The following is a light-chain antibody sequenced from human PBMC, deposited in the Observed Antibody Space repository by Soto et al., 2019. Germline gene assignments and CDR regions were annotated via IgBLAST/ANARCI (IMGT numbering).Light chain of an antibody. CDR3: QQASTFPFT. CDR1: QVISSW. CDR2: KAS. J-gene: IGKJ4*01. Sequence: DVQMTQSPSSLSASVGDRVTITCRACQVISSWLVWYQQKPGNAPKLLIYKASTLQSGVPSRFSGSESGTEFTLTISGLQPGDFATYYCQQASTFPFTFGGGTEVRIK. V-gene: IGKV1-12*01.